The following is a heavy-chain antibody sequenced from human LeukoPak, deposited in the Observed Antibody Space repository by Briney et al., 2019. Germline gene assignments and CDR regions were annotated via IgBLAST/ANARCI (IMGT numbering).Heavy chain of an antibody. J-gene: IGHJ4*02. CDR1: GLTFSSYS. CDR3: ARGCYFDY. CDR2: ISSSSSAI. Sequence: PGGSLRLSCAASGLTFSSYSMNWVRQTPGKGLEWVSYISSSSSAIYYADSVKGRFTISRDNARNSLYLQMNSLRAEDTAVYHCARGCYFDYWGQGTLVTVSS. V-gene: IGHV3-48*01.